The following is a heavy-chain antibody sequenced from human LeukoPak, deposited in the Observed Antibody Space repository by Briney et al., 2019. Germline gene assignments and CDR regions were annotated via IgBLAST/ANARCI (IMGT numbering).Heavy chain of an antibody. V-gene: IGHV3-7*03. CDR2: INQDGSEK. CDR1: GITFSRFW. D-gene: IGHD3-16*01. J-gene: IGHJ4*02. Sequence: GGSLRLSCAASGITFSRFWMSWVRQAPGKGLQWVANINQDGSEKHYVDSVKGRFTISRDNAENSLYLQMNSLRAEDTAVYYCASGGRLDYWGQGALVTVAS. CDR3: ASGGRLDY.